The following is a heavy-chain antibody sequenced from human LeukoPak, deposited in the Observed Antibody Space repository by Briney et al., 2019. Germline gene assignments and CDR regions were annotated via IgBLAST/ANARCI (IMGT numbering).Heavy chain of an antibody. Sequence: SETLSLTCTVSSGSISSYYWSWIRQPPGKGLEWIGYIYYSGSTNYNPSLKSRVTISVDTSKNQFSLKLSSVTAADTAVYYCARGYYDSSGYWSIDYWGQGTLVTVSS. CDR2: IYYSGST. V-gene: IGHV4-59*01. J-gene: IGHJ4*02. CDR3: ARGYYDSSGYWSIDY. CDR1: SGSISSYY. D-gene: IGHD3-22*01.